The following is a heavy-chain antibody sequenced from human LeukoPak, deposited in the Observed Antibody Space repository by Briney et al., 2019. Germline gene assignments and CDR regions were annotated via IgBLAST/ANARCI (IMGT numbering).Heavy chain of an antibody. CDR2: IYANGDI. V-gene: IGHV3-53*01. CDR3: AKDLTYYDFWSDPNDAFDI. Sequence: PGGSLRLSCAASGFTVSSNYMTWVRQAPGKGLEWVSAIYANGDIHYADSVKGRFTISKDISKNTLYLQMNSLRAEDTAVYYCAKDLTYYDFWSDPNDAFDIWGQGTMVTVSS. CDR1: GFTVSSNY. J-gene: IGHJ3*02. D-gene: IGHD3-3*01.